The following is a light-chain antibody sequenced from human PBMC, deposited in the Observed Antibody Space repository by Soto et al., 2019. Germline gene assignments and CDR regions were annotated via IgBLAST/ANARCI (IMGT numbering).Light chain of an antibody. J-gene: IGLJ1*01. CDR3: SSYKSSSTLPYV. CDR2: DLN. CDR1: SSDVGGYNL. V-gene: IGLV2-14*01. Sequence: QSALTQPASVSGSPGQSITISCTGTSSDVGGYNLVSWYQQYPDKAPKLMIFDLNTRPSGVSNRFSGSKSGNTASLTISGLQAEDEADYYCSSYKSSSTLPYVFGTGTKVTVL.